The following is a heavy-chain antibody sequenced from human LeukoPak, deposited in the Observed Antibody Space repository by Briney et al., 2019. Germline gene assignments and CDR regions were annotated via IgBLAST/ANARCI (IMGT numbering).Heavy chain of an antibody. J-gene: IGHJ5*02. V-gene: IGHV5-10-1*01. CDR1: GYSFPSYW. CDR2: MAPSDSHT. CDR3: ARQPPGVYDTTQNWFDP. Sequence: GESLKISCKVSGYSFPSYWITWVRQMPGKGLEWMGRMAPSDSHTNYSPSFEGHVTISVDKSISTAYLQWSSLKASDTAMYYCARQPPGVYDTTQNWFDPWGQGTLVTVSS. D-gene: IGHD3-22*01.